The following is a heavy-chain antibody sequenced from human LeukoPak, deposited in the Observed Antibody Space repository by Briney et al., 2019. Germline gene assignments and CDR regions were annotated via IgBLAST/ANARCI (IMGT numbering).Heavy chain of an antibody. CDR2: IYTSGST. CDR3: VRWGGTAFDY. CDR1: SGSISAYS. D-gene: IGHD3-16*01. V-gene: IGHV4-4*07. Sequence: PSETLSLTCTVSSGSISAYSWSWIRQPAGKGLEWIGSIYTSGSTNYNPSLKSRVTMSADRSKNQFSLKLSSVTAADTAVYYCVRWGGTAFDYWGQGTLVTVSS. J-gene: IGHJ4*02.